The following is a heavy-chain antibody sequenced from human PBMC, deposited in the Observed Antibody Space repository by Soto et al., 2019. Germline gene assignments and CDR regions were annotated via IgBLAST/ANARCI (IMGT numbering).Heavy chain of an antibody. CDR1: GFSLSTSGMC. Sequence: SGPTLVNPTQTLTLTCTFSGFSLSTSGMCVSWIRQPPGKALEWLALIDWDDDKYYSTSLKTRLTISKDTSKNQVVLTMTNMDPVDTATYYCARTRVYSNYNYYGTDVWGQGTTVTVSS. J-gene: IGHJ6*02. V-gene: IGHV2-70*01. CDR3: ARTRVYSNYNYYGTDV. CDR2: IDWDDDK. D-gene: IGHD4-4*01.